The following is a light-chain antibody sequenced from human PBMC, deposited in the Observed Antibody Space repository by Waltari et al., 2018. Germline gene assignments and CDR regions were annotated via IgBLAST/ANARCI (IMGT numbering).Light chain of an antibody. V-gene: IGKV3-20*01. CDR1: QNIGRY. CDR2: GAS. Sequence: EVVLTQSPGTLSLSPGETATLSCRASQNIGRYLVWYQHKSGQAPRLLIYGASTRATGIPDRFSGSGSGTDFSLTISRLEAEDFAVYYCQNHERLPATFGQGTKVEIK. CDR3: QNHERLPAT. J-gene: IGKJ1*01.